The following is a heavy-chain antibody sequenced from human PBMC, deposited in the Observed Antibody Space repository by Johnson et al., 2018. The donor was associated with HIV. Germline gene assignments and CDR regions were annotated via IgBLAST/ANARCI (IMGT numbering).Heavy chain of an antibody. D-gene: IGHD3-22*01. CDR3: AKGRDSSGFGAFDI. Sequence: EVQLVESGGGLVQPGGSLKLSCVASGFTFSGSAMLWVRQASGKGLEWVGRIRSKANSYATASAASVTVRFTISRDNSKNTLYLQMNSLRAEDTAVYYCAKGRDSSGFGAFDIWGQGTMVTVSS. CDR2: IRSKANSYAT. V-gene: IGHV3-73*01. CDR1: GFTFSGSA. J-gene: IGHJ3*02.